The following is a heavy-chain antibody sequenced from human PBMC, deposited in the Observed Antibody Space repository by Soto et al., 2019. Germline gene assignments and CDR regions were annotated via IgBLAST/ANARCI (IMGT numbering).Heavy chain of an antibody. CDR3: AIDSSSSSYFDY. J-gene: IGHJ4*02. V-gene: IGHV3-23*01. D-gene: IGHD6-6*01. CDR1: GFTFSNAW. CDR2: ISGSGGST. Sequence: GGSLRLSCAASGFTFSNAWMNWVRQAPGKGLEWVSAISGSGGSTYYADSVKGRFTISRDNSKNTLYLQMNSLRAEDTAVYYCAIDSSSSSYFDYWGQGTLVTVSS.